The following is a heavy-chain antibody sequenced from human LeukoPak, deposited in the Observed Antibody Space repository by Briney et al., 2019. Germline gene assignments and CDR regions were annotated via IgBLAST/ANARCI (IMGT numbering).Heavy chain of an antibody. Sequence: GASVKVSCKASGYTFTAYYIHWVRQAPGQGLEWMGWINPTSGGTNYAQKFQGRVTMTRDASITTAYMELSRLTSDDTAVYYCARFSVKFDKGRLDPRGQGTLVTVSS. D-gene: IGHD3-9*01. CDR3: ARFSVKFDKGRLDP. J-gene: IGHJ5*02. CDR2: INPTSGGT. V-gene: IGHV1-2*02. CDR1: GYTFTAYY.